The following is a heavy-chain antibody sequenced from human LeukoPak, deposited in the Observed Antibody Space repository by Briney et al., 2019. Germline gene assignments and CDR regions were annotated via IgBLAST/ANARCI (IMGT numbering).Heavy chain of an antibody. J-gene: IGHJ4*02. CDR1: GFTFSSYT. CDR3: AKDLETYYDSSGYYGLLWDY. CDR2: ISGSGGST. V-gene: IGHV3-23*01. D-gene: IGHD3-22*01. Sequence: GGSLRLSCAASGFTFSSYTMTWVRQAPGKGLEWVSAISGSGGSTYFADSVKGRFTISRDNSKNTLYLQMNSLRAEDTAVYYCAKDLETYYDSSGYYGLLWDYWGQGTLVTVSS.